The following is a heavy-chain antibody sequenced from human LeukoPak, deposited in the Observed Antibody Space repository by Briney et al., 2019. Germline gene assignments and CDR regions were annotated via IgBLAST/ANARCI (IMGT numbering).Heavy chain of an antibody. CDR3: ARDQNYYDSSGRHDAFDI. Sequence: NPSETLSLTCTVSGYSISSGYFWGWIRQPPGKGLEWIGSIYHSGTTYYNPSLKSRVTISVDTSKNQFSLKLSSVTAADTAVYYCARDQNYYDSSGRHDAFDIWGQGTMVTVSS. D-gene: IGHD3-22*01. CDR1: GYSISSGYF. CDR2: IYHSGTT. J-gene: IGHJ3*02. V-gene: IGHV4-38-2*02.